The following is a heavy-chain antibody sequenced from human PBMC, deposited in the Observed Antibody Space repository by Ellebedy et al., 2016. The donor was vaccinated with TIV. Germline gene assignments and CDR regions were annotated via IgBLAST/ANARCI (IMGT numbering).Heavy chain of an antibody. D-gene: IGHD1-20*01. V-gene: IGHV4-59*08. CDR2: FYFSGST. CDR3: VTGGDSWFDP. J-gene: IGHJ5*02. Sequence: MPSETLSLTCTVSGGSISSYYWSWIRQPPGKGLEWIGCFYFSGSTHYNPSLKSRVTISVDTSKSQFSMKLSSLTAADTAVYYCVTGGDSWFDPWGQGTLVTVSS. CDR1: GGSISSYY.